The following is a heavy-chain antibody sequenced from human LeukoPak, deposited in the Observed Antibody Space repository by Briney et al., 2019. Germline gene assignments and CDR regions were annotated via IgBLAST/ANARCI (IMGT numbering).Heavy chain of an antibody. CDR1: GFTFGDYA. Sequence: GGSLRLSCTASGFTFGDYAMTWFRQAPGKGLEWVAFIRTKPYGGTTEYAASVKGRSTISRDDSKSIAYLQMNSLKTEDTAVYYCTGGSYYYDSSGYLTDYWGQGTLVTVSS. CDR3: TGGSYYYDSSGYLTDY. D-gene: IGHD3-22*01. CDR2: IRTKPYGGTT. J-gene: IGHJ4*02. V-gene: IGHV3-49*03.